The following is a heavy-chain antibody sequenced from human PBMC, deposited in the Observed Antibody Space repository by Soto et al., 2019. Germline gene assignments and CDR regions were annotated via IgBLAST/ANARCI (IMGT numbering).Heavy chain of an antibody. V-gene: IGHV5-51*01. CDR1: GYSFTSYC. Sequence: GESLKISCKGSGYSFTSYCIGWVRQMPGKGLEWMGIIYPGDSDTRYSTSFQGQVTISADKSISTAYLQWSSLKASDTAMYYCASPGGYSYGYDYYYGMDVWGQGTTVTVSS. D-gene: IGHD5-18*01. CDR2: IYPGDSDT. J-gene: IGHJ6*02. CDR3: ASPGGYSYGYDYYYGMDV.